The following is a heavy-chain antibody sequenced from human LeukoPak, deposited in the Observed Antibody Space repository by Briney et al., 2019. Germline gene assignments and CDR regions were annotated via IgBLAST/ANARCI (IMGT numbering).Heavy chain of an antibody. D-gene: IGHD5-18*01. Sequence: GGSLRLACAASGFPFSSHWLHWVRQAPGQGLEWVSRIQPGGSTRNYAYSVKGRFTVSRDDAKNTLFLQMNRLRAEDTAVYFCTRDFSYGYFDYWGQGALVIVSS. CDR2: IQPGGSTR. J-gene: IGHJ4*02. V-gene: IGHV3-74*01. CDR1: GFPFSSHW. CDR3: TRDFSYGYFDY.